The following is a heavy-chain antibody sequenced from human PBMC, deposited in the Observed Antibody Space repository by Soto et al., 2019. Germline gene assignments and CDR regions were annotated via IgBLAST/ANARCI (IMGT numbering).Heavy chain of an antibody. CDR2: IIPIFGTA. D-gene: IGHD3-22*01. V-gene: IGHV1-69*13. Sequence: SVKVSCKASGGTFSSYAISWVRQAPGQGLEWMGGIIPIFGTANYAQKFQGRVTITAGESTSTAYMELSSLRSEDTAVYYCARSAEGYDSSGLYAFDPWGQGTLVTVSS. J-gene: IGHJ5*02. CDR1: GGTFSSYA. CDR3: ARSAEGYDSSGLYAFDP.